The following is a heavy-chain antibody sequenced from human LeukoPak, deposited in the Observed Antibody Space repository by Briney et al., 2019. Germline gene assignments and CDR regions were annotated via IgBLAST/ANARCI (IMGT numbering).Heavy chain of an antibody. CDR1: GYSISSGYY. CDR3: ARDLLGYFDY. V-gene: IGHV4-38-2*02. Sequence: PSETLSLTCTVSGYSISSGYYWGWIRQPPGKGLEWIGSIYHSGNTYYNPSLRSRVTISVDTSKNQFSLKLSSVTAADTAVYYCARDLLGYFDYWGQGTLVTVSS. J-gene: IGHJ4*02. CDR2: IYHSGNT.